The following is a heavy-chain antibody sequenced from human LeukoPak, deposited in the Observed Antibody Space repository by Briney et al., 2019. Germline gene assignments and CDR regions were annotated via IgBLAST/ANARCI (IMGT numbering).Heavy chain of an antibody. D-gene: IGHD3-10*01. J-gene: IGHJ3*02. V-gene: IGHV4-38-2*01. CDR1: GYSISSGYY. CDR3: ASGGSGALDI. CDR2: IYHSGST. Sequence: PSETLSLTCAVSGYSISSGYYWGWIRQPPGKGLEWIGSIYHSGSTYYNPSLKSRVTISVDTSKNQFSLKLSSVTAADTAVYYCASGGSGALDIWGQGTMVTVSS.